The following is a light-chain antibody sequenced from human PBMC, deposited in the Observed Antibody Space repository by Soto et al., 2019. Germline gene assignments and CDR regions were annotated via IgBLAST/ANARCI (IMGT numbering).Light chain of an antibody. CDR2: SVN. J-gene: IGKJ4*01. V-gene: IGKV1-39*01. CDR3: QHYNNWPLT. CDR1: QSIFSY. Sequence: DIQMTQSPSSLSASVGDRVTITCRSSQSIFSYLSWYQQKPGTAPKLLIHSVNNLESGVPSRFSGSGSGTDFTLTISSLQSEDFAVYYCQHYNNWPLTFGGGTKVEIK.